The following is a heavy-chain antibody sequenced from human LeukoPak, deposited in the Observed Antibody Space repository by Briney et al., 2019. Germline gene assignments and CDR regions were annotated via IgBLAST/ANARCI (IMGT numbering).Heavy chain of an antibody. V-gene: IGHV3-21*01. CDR2: ISSSSSYI. CDR3: AKQYCSGGSCYHFDY. J-gene: IGHJ4*02. CDR1: GFTFSSYS. D-gene: IGHD2-15*01. Sequence: PGGSLRLSCAASGFTFSSYSMNWVRQTPGKGLEWVSSISSSSSYIYYADSVKGRFTISRDNSKNTLYLQMNSLRAEDTAVYYCAKQYCSGGSCYHFDYWGQGTLVTVSS.